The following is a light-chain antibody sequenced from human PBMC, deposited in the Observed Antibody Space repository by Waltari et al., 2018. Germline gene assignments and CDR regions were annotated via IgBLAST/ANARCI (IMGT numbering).Light chain of an antibody. Sequence: DIRLTQSPSSLSASVGDRVTITCRASRGISNYLAWYQQKPGKVPEVLIHAAATLQSGVPARFSGSGSGTDFTLTISSLQPEDVAAYYCHNYNSASPTFGGGTRLEIK. CDR3: HNYNSASPT. J-gene: IGKJ4*01. CDR2: AAA. CDR1: RGISNY. V-gene: IGKV1-27*01.